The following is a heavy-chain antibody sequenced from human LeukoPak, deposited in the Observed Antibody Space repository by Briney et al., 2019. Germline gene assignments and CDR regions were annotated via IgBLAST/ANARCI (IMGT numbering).Heavy chain of an antibody. CDR2: INHSGST. Sequence: SETLSLTCAVYGGSFSGYYWSWIRQPPGKGLEWIGEINHSGSTNYNPSLKSRVTISVDTSKNQFSLKLSSVTAADTAVYYCARGLIVVVTGGDWFDPWGQGTLVTVSS. V-gene: IGHV4-34*01. CDR1: GGSFSGYY. CDR3: ARGLIVVVTGGDWFDP. J-gene: IGHJ5*02. D-gene: IGHD2-21*02.